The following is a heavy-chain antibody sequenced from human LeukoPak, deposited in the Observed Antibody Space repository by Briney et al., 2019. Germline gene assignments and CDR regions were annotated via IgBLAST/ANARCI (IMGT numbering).Heavy chain of an antibody. V-gene: IGHV3-21*01. CDR3: ARSTSDYYGGNPDFGY. J-gene: IGHJ4*02. CDR1: GFTFNSYS. D-gene: IGHD4-23*01. CDR2: ISSSSSYI. Sequence: GGSLRLSCAASGFTFNSYSMNWVRQAPGKGLVWVSSISSSSSYIYYADSVKGRFTISRDNAKNSLYLQMNSLRAEDTAVYYCARSTSDYYGGNPDFGYWRQGTLVTVSS.